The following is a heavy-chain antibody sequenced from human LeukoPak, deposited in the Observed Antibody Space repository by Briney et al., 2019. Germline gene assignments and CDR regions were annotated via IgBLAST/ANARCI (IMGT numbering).Heavy chain of an antibody. CDR2: IIPIFGTA. CDR1: GGTFSSYA. D-gene: IGHD5-24*01. Sequence: PVTVSCTASGGTFSSYAISWVRQAPGQGLEWMGGIIPIFGTANYAQKFQGRVTITADESTSTAYMELSSLRSEDTAVYYCASGKRGWLQISRYGMDVWGQGTTVTVSS. J-gene: IGHJ6*02. V-gene: IGHV1-69*13. CDR3: ASGKRGWLQISRYGMDV.